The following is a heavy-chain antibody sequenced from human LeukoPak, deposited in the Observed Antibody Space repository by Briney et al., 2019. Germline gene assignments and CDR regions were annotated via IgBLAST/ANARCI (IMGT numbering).Heavy chain of an antibody. D-gene: IGHD6-13*01. Sequence: SQTLSLTCTVSGGSISSGSYYWSWIRQPAGKGLEWIGRICTSGSTNYNPSLKSRVTISVDTSKNQFSLKLSSVTAADTAVYYCARGALPGYSSSWWEYNWFDPWGQGTLVTVSS. CDR3: ARGALPGYSSSWWEYNWFDP. CDR1: GGSISSGSYY. CDR2: ICTSGST. V-gene: IGHV4-61*02. J-gene: IGHJ5*02.